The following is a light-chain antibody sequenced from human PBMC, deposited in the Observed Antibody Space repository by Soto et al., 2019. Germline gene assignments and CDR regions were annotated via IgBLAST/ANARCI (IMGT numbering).Light chain of an antibody. J-gene: IGLJ1*01. V-gene: IGLV2-8*01. Sequence: QSALTQPPSASGSPGQSVTISCTGTSSDVASYNRVSWYQQHPGKAPKLMIYEVTKRPLGVPDRLSGSKSGNTASLTVSGLQAEDEADYYCISYAGNNLHVFGTGTKLTVL. CDR3: ISYAGNNLHV. CDR1: SSDVASYNR. CDR2: EVT.